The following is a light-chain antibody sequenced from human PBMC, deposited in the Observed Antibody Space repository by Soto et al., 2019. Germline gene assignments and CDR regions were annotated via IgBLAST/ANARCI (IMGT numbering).Light chain of an antibody. CDR1: SSDVGGYNY. Sequence: ALTQPPSASGSPGQSVTISCAGTSSDVGGYNYVSWYQQHPGKAPKLMIYEVSKRPSGVPDRFSGSKSGNTASLTVSGLQAEDEADYYCSSYAGSNNFVFGTGTKVTVL. J-gene: IGLJ1*01. CDR3: SSYAGSNNFV. CDR2: EVS. V-gene: IGLV2-8*01.